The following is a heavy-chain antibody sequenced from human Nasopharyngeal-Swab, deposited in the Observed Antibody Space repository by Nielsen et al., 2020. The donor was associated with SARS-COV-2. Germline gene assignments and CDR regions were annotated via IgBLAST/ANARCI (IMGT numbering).Heavy chain of an antibody. D-gene: IGHD7-27*01. J-gene: IGHJ4*02. CDR2: IGGSGVKI. CDR3: AREYGTNWQHHFDY. V-gene: IGHV3-21*04. Sequence: GESLKISCAASGFAFTDYSMDWVRQAPGKGLECVSGIGGSGVKIYYAESVKGRFTISRDNSKNTLYLQMNSLRAEDTAVYYCAREYGTNWQHHFDYWGQGIPVTVSS. CDR1: GFAFTDYS.